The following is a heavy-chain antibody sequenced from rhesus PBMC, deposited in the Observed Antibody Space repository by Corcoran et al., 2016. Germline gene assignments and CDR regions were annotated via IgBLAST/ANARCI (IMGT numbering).Heavy chain of an antibody. J-gene: IGHJ4*01. Sequence: QLQLQESGPGLVKPSETLSLTCAVSGGSISSSYWSWIRQAPGKGLECVGYIYGSGSRPHYNPPLKSRCTLSVDTSKNQLSLKLSCVTAADTAVYYWARGGYSYSSDYWGQGVLVTVSS. CDR3: ARGGYSYSSDY. CDR1: GGSISSSY. CDR2: IYGSGSRP. V-gene: IGHV4-169*01. D-gene: IGHD5-12*01.